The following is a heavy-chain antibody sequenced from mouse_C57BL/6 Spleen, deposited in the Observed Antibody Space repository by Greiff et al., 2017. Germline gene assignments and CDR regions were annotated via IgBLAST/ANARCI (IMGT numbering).Heavy chain of an antibody. Sequence: VQLQQSGAELVRPGASVKLSCTASGFNITDYYMHWVKQRPEQGLEWIGRIDPEDGDTEYAPKFQGKATMTADTSSNTAYLQLSSLTSEDTAVYYCTMDGSSPLDYWGQGTTLTVSS. CDR3: TMDGSSPLDY. J-gene: IGHJ2*01. D-gene: IGHD1-1*01. CDR1: GFNITDYY. CDR2: IDPEDGDT. V-gene: IGHV14-1*01.